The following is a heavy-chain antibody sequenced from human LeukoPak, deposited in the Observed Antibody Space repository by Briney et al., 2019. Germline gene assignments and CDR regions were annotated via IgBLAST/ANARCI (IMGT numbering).Heavy chain of an antibody. CDR3: ARDWEYGDYYYYMDV. Sequence: SETLSLTCTVSGGSISSYYWSWIRQPAGKGLEWIGRIYTSGSTNYNPSLKSRVTMSVDTSKNQFSLKLSSVTAADTAVYYCARDWEYGDYYYYMDVWGKGTTVTVSS. D-gene: IGHD1-26*01. J-gene: IGHJ6*03. CDR1: GGSISSYY. CDR2: IYTSGST. V-gene: IGHV4-4*07.